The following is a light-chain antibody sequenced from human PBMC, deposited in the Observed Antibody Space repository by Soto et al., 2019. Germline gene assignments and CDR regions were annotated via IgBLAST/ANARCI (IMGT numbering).Light chain of an antibody. J-gene: IGLJ1*01. Sequence: QSVLTQPASVSGSPGQSITISCTGTSSDVGGYNYVSWYQQHPGKAPKLIIFDVSDLPSGVSNRFSGSKSGNTASLTISGLQAEDEADYYCSSYTSSSTRVFGTGTKVTVL. CDR2: DVS. CDR3: SSYTSSSTRV. V-gene: IGLV2-14*01. CDR1: SSDVGGYNY.